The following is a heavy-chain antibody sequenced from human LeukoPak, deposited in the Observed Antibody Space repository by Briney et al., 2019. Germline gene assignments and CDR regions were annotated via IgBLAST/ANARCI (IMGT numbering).Heavy chain of an antibody. CDR3: ARMAGVRVATYRGPNNWFDP. CDR1: GYTFTSYA. V-gene: IGHV1-3*01. D-gene: IGHD5-12*01. Sequence: GASVKVSCKASGYTFTSYAMHWVRQAPGQRLEWMGWINAGYGNTKYSQKFQGRVTITRDTSASTAYMELSSLRSEDTAVYYCARMAGVRVATYRGPNNWFDPWGQGTLVTVSS. CDR2: INAGYGNT. J-gene: IGHJ5*02.